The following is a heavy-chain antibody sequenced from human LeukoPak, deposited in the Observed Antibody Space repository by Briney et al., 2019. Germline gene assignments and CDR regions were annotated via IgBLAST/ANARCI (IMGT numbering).Heavy chain of an antibody. J-gene: IGHJ4*02. CDR1: ELMFSSYA. Sequence: GGSLRLSCAASELMFSSYAMSWVRQAPGKGLEWVSGISDDSGSTYYADSVRGRFTISRDNSKNTLYLQMNSLRAEDTAVYYCARGSLTPRDIVVVPAAIFVGGGLDYWGQGTLVTVSS. CDR2: ISDDSGST. V-gene: IGHV3-23*01. D-gene: IGHD2-2*01. CDR3: ARGSLTPRDIVVVPAAIFVGGGLDY.